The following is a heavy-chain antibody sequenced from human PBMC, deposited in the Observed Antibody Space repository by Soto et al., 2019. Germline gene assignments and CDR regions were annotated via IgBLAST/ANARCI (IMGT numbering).Heavy chain of an antibody. J-gene: IGHJ3*01. D-gene: IGHD4-17*01. CDR3: AKEDDYGDYEHDAFDF. CDR2: ISGIGGIT. Sequence: GALRLSGAASVFSFSSYAMSWVRQGPGKGLEWVSTISGIGGITYYADSVKGRFTISRDNSKNTLHLQMNSLRAEDTAVYYCAKEDDYGDYEHDAFDFWGQGTLVTVSS. CDR1: VFSFSSYA. V-gene: IGHV3-23*01.